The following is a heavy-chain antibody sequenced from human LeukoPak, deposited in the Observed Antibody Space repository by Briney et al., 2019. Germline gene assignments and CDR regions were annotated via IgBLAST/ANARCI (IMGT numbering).Heavy chain of an antibody. CDR1: GFTFSSYW. Sequence: GGSLRLSCAASGFTFSSYWMHWVRQAPGKGLEWVAVISYDGSNKYYADSVKGRFTISRDNSKNTLYLQMNSLRAEDTAVYYCARVEISYYYDSSGYPFDYWGQGTLVTVSS. CDR2: ISYDGSNK. V-gene: IGHV3-30-3*01. D-gene: IGHD3-22*01. CDR3: ARVEISYYYDSSGYPFDY. J-gene: IGHJ4*02.